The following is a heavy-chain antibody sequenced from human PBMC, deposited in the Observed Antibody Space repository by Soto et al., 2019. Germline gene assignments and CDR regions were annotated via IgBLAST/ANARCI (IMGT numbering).Heavy chain of an antibody. D-gene: IGHD3-22*01. J-gene: IGHJ4*02. CDR2: FDPEDGET. Sequence: ASVKVSCKVSGYTLTELSMHWVRQAPGKGLEWMGGFDPEDGETIYAQKFQGRVTMTEDTSTDTAYMELSSLRPEDTAVYYCATDHYDSSGYYRFDYWGQGTLVTVSS. CDR1: GYTLTELS. V-gene: IGHV1-24*01. CDR3: ATDHYDSSGYYRFDY.